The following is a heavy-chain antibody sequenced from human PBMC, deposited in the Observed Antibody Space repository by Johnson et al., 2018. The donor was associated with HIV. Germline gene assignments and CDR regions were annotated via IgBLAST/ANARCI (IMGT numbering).Heavy chain of an antibody. V-gene: IGHV3-33*08. CDR2: IRYDGDNK. CDR1: GFTFTSFA. Sequence: QVQLVESGGGVVQPGTSLRLSCAASGFTFTSFAMHWVRQAPGKGLEWVAFIRYDGDNKYYGDSVKGRFTISRDNSKDTLYLQMNGLRAEDTAVYYCASGDELGDDAFDIWGQGTMVTVSS. D-gene: IGHD7-27*01. CDR3: ASGDELGDDAFDI. J-gene: IGHJ3*02.